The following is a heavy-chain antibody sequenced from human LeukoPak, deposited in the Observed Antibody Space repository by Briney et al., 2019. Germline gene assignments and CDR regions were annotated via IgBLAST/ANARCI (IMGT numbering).Heavy chain of an antibody. V-gene: IGHV3-7*01. Sequence: GGSLRLSCAASGFTFSSYWMSWVRQAPGKGLEWVANIKQDGSEKYYVHSVKGRFTISRDNAKNSLYLQMNSLRAEDTAVYYRARERGSGSSTSCYYCYYYMDVWGKGTTVTVSS. J-gene: IGHJ6*03. D-gene: IGHD2-2*01. CDR3: ARERGSGSSTSCYYCYYYMDV. CDR1: GFTFSSYW. CDR2: IKQDGSEK.